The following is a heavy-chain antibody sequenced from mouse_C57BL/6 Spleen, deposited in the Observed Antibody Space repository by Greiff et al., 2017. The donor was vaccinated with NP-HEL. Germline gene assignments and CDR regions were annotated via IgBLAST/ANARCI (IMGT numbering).Heavy chain of an antibody. Sequence: EVKLMESGGGLVKPGGSLKLSCAASGFTFSDYGMHWVRQAPEKGLEWVAYISSGSSTIYYADTVKGRFTISRDNAKNTLFLQMTSLRSEDTAMYDCAMVVATGFDYWGQGTTLTVSS. CDR3: AMVVATGFDY. CDR2: ISSGSSTI. J-gene: IGHJ2*01. CDR1: GFTFSDYG. D-gene: IGHD1-1*01. V-gene: IGHV5-17*01.